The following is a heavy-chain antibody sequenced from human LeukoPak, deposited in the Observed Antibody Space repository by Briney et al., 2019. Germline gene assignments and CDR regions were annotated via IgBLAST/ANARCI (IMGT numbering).Heavy chain of an antibody. CDR2: IYYSGST. Sequence: SETLSLTCTVSGGSSSSYYWSWIRQRPGKGLEWIGYIYYSGSTNYNPSLKSRVTISVDTSKNQFSLKLSSVTAADTAVYYCARWSIAIVGAPKGGWFDPWGQGTLVTVSS. CDR1: GGSSSSYY. V-gene: IGHV4-59*01. J-gene: IGHJ5*02. D-gene: IGHD1-26*01. CDR3: ARWSIAIVGAPKGGWFDP.